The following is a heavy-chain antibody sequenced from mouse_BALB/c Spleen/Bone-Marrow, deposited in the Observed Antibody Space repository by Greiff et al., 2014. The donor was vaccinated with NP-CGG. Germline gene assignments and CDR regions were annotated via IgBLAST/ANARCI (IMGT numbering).Heavy chain of an antibody. CDR1: GYTFTSYW. CDR2: INPSNGRT. Sequence: VQRVESGAELVKPGASVKLSCKASGYTFTSYWMHWVKQRPGQGLEWIGEINPSNGRTNYNEKFKSKATLTVDKSSSTAYMQLSSLTSEDSAVYYCARRTTTVVATDYWGQGTTLTASS. V-gene: IGHV1S81*02. J-gene: IGHJ2*01. D-gene: IGHD1-1*01. CDR3: ARRTTTVVATDY.